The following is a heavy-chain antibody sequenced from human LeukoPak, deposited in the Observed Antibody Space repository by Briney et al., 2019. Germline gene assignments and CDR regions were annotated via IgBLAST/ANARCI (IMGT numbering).Heavy chain of an antibody. J-gene: IGHJ1*01. V-gene: IGHV1-69*16. CDR2: IVPPLGTA. D-gene: IGHD4-23*01. Sequence: SVKVSCKASGGIYRRYSITWVRQAPGQGLEWMGGIVPPLGTANYAQKFQGRVTITTNESTNTAYMELTSLTSEDAAVYYCTTYGSNIAEYFEHWGQGTMVSVSS. CDR3: TTYGSNIAEYFEH. CDR1: GGIYRRYS.